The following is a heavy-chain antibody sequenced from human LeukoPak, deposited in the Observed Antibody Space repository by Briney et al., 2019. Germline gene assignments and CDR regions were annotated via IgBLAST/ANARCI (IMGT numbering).Heavy chain of an antibody. D-gene: IGHD2-8*02. CDR2: ISGSGDST. V-gene: IGHV3-23*01. Sequence: GGSLRLSCAASGFTFSSYAMSWVRQAPGKGLEWVSGISGSGDSTYYTDSVKGRFTISRDNSKNTLYLQMNGLRAEDTAVYYCAKGTGINHYHWFGPWGQGTLVTVSS. J-gene: IGHJ5*02. CDR3: AKGTGINHYHWFGP. CDR1: GFTFSSYA.